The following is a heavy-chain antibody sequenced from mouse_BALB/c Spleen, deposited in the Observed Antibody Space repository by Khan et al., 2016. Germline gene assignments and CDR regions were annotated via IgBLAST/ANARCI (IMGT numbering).Heavy chain of an antibody. CDR2: INPSTGYT. V-gene: IGHV1-7*01. D-gene: IGHD2-2*01. J-gene: IGHJ2*01. CDR1: GYTFTSYW. Sequence: QVQLQQSGAELAKPGASVKMSCKASGYTFTSYWMHWVKQRPGQGLEWIGYINPSTGYTEYNQKFKDKATLTADKSSRTAYMPLSSLTSADSAVYYCAIWLREDYWGQGTTLTVSS. CDR3: AIWLREDY.